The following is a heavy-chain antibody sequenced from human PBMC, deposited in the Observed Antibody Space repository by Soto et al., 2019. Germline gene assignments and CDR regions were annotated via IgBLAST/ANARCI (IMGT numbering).Heavy chain of an antibody. Sequence: EVQLLESGGGLVQTGGALRLSCAASGFTFSSYAMSWVRQAPGTGMEWVSAISGSGGSTDYVDSVKGRFTISRDNSTDTPYPQMNSLRAEDTAVYYCAIVQAYSYCPGAYFHYCCQGTLVTLSS. J-gene: IGHJ4*02. V-gene: IGHV3-23*01. D-gene: IGHD5-18*01. CDR2: ISGSGGST. CDR1: GFTFSSYA. CDR3: AIVQAYSYCPGAYFHY.